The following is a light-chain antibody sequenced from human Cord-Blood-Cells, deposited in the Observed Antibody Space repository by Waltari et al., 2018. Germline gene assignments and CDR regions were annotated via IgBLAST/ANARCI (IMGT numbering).Light chain of an antibody. Sequence: DIQMTQSPSSLSASVGDRVTITCQASQDISNYLNWYQQKPGKAPKLLIYDASNVETGVPSRFSGSGSRTDFTFTISSLQPEVIATYDCQQYDNLPLTFGGGTKVEIK. CDR1: QDISNY. J-gene: IGKJ4*01. CDR3: QQYDNLPLT. CDR2: DAS. V-gene: IGKV1-33*01.